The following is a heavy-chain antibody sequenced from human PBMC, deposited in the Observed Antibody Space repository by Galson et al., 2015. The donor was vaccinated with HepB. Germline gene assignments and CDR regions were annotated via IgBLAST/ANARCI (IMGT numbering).Heavy chain of an antibody. V-gene: IGHV3-21*01. CDR2: ISSSSSYI. CDR3: AREAVAGFFDY. Sequence: SLRLSCAASGFTSSSYSMNWVRQAPGKGLEWVSSISSSSSYIYYADSVKGRFTISRDNAKNSLYLQMNSLRAEDTAVYYCAREAVAGFFDYWGQGTLVTVSS. CDR1: GFTSSSYS. J-gene: IGHJ4*02. D-gene: IGHD6-19*01.